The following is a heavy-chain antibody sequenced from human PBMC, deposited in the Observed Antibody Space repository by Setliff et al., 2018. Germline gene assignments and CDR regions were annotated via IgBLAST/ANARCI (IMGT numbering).Heavy chain of an antibody. Sequence: ASVKVSCKASGYSFSDFYMHWVRQVPGEGLEALGRIDPRDDFTVYAERFKDRLTITADTSTDTSYMEMSSLRFEDTAVYYCAIDYGPKGTPYHWGQGTPVTV. CDR1: GYSFSDFY. D-gene: IGHD1-1*01. J-gene: IGHJ4*02. V-gene: IGHV1-69-2*01. CDR2: IDPRDDFT. CDR3: AIDYGPKGTPYH.